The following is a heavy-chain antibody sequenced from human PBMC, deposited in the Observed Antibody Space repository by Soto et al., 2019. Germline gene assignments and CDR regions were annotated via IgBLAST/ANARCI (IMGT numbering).Heavy chain of an antibody. V-gene: IGHV4-59*01. CDR1: GGPISNYY. CDR2: IYYSGNT. CDR3: ARGGEGGSYYYDTSGFYFDY. Sequence: PSETLSLTCTVSGGPISNYYWSWIRQPPGKGLEWIGYIYYSGNTNYNPSLKNRVTISVDTSKTQFSLRLNSVTAADTAVYYCARGGEGGSYYYDTSGFYFDYWGQGTLVTVSS. D-gene: IGHD3-22*01. J-gene: IGHJ4*02.